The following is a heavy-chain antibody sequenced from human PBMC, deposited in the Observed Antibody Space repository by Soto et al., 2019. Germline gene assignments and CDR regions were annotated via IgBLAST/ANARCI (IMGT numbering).Heavy chain of an antibody. CDR2: IIPIFGTA. Sequence: QVQLVQSGAEVKKPGSSVKVSCKASGGTFSSYAISWVRQAPGQGLEWMGGIIPIFGTANYAKKFQGRVTITADESTSTVYMELSSLRSEDTAVYYCARPLHYDILTGYYPLDYWGQGTLVTVSS. CDR3: ARPLHYDILTGYYPLDY. J-gene: IGHJ4*02. D-gene: IGHD3-9*01. V-gene: IGHV1-69*12. CDR1: GGTFSSYA.